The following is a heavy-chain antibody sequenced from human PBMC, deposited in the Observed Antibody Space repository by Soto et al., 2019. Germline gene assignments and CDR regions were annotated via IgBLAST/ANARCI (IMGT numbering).Heavy chain of an antibody. CDR3: ARGHEFCGNSDAFEV. D-gene: IGHD2-21*01. V-gene: IGHV1-69*15. J-gene: IGHJ3*01. Sequence: QVQLVQSGAEVKKPGSSVKVSCQASGGSFRRESINWVRQAPGQGPEWMGNILPFFGTADYAQKFQGRLTLTADVSTTTVYMELSSLRFEDTAVYYCARGHEFCGNSDAFEVWGQGTMVIVSS. CDR2: ILPFFGTA. CDR1: GGSFRRES.